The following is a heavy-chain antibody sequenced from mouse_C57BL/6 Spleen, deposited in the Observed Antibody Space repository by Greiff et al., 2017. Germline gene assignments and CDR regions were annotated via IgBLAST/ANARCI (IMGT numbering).Heavy chain of an antibody. V-gene: IGHV1-15*01. J-gene: IGHJ2*01. CDR2: IDPETGGT. CDR3: TRDHDHDY. D-gene: IGHD2-4*01. Sequence: VKLQQSGAELVRPGASVTLSCKASGYTFTDYEMHWVKQTPVHGLEWIGAIDPETGGTAYNQKFKGKAILTAAKSSRPAYMELRSLTSEDSAVYYCTRDHDHDYWGQGTTLTVSS. CDR1: GYTFTDYE.